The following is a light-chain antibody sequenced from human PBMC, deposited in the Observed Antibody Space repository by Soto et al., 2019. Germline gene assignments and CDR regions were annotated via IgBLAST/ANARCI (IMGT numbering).Light chain of an antibody. CDR1: QSISSW. J-gene: IGKJ2*01. V-gene: IGKV1-5*03. CDR2: KGS. CDR3: QRYNSDSLT. Sequence: DIQMTQSPSTLYASVGDRVTITCRASQSISSWLAWYQKETGKAPKLLIYKGSRLESGVPSRFNRSRYRKEFTLTINSLHPDDFATYFCQRYNSDSLTFGQGTKLEI.